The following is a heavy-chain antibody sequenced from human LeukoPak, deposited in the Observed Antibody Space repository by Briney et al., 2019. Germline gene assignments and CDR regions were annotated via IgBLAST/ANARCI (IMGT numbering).Heavy chain of an antibody. CDR3: AKVYPMVRGVIITKKYYFDY. D-gene: IGHD3-10*01. CDR1: GFTFSSYA. V-gene: IGHV3-23*01. J-gene: IGHJ4*02. CDR2: ISGSGGST. Sequence: GGSLRLSCAASGFTFSSYAMSWVRQAPGKGLEWVSAISGSGGSTYYADSVKGRFTISRDNSKNTLYLQMNSLRAEDTAVYYCAKVYPMVRGVIITKKYYFDYWGQGTLVTVSS.